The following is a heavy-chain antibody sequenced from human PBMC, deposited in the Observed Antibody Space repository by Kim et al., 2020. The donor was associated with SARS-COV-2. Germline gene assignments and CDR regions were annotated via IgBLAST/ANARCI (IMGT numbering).Heavy chain of an antibody. CDR2: IYYSGST. V-gene: IGHV4-61*01. CDR1: GGSLSSGNYY. Sequence: SETLSLICTVSGGSLSSGNYYWTWIRQSPGKGLECIGYIYYSGSTHYNPSLNGRVTISVDRSKRQLSLKLSSVTAADTAIYYCARGPTGAHFDYWGQGTL. CDR3: ARGPTGAHFDY. D-gene: IGHD1-26*01. J-gene: IGHJ4*02.